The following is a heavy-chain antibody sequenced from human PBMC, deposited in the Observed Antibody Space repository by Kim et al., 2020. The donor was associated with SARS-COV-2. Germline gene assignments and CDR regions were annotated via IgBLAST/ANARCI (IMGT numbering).Heavy chain of an antibody. D-gene: IGHD6-13*01. CDR1: GLSIQTFY. CDR2: IYYTGSS. J-gene: IGHJ1*01. Sequence: SETLSLTCNVSGLSIQTFYWSWIRQPPGKGLEWIGYIYYTGSSSYNPSLKSRVSMPVATTRNQFSLRLTSVTAADTAVDYCARVQVRPTRPGTTPARWYILDFGGEGALDTVSS. V-gene: IGHV4-59*13. CDR3: ARVQVRPTRPGTTPARWYILDF.